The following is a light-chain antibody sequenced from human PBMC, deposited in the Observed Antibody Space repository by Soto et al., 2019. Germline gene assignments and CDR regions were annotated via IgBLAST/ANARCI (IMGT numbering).Light chain of an antibody. J-gene: IGKJ1*01. CDR2: GAS. CDR3: QQYGSSRP. CDR1: QSVSSN. Sequence: EIVLTQSPATVSVSPGERASLSCRASQSVSSNLAWYQQSPGQPPSLLIYGASSRATGIPDRFSGSASGTDFTLTISRPEPEYFAVYYCQQYGSSRPFGQGTKVDIK. V-gene: IGKV3-20*01.